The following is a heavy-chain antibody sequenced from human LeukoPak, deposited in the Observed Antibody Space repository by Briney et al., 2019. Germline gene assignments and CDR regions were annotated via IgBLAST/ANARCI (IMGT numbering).Heavy chain of an antibody. CDR1: GFIFSSYA. D-gene: IGHD1-26*01. V-gene: IGHV3-23*01. Sequence: GGSLRLSCAASGFIFSSYAMSWVRQAPGKGLEWLATIYGSGVSISYADSVKGRFTISRDNSKNTLYLQMNSLRAEDTAMYFCAKDLGWELPAEAYWGQGILVTVSS. CDR2: IYGSGVSI. J-gene: IGHJ4*02. CDR3: AKDLGWELPAEAY.